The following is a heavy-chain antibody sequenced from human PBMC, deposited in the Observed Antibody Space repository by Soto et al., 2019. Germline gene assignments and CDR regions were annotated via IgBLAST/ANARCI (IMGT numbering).Heavy chain of an antibody. CDR2: VYHTGSS. V-gene: IGHV4-38-2*01. J-gene: IGHJ4*02. Sequence: NPSETLSLTCGVSAYSITSDHYWGWVRQPPGKGLEWIGCVYHTGSSYNNPSLKGRLTISVDTSKNQFILELSSVTAADTAVYFCARVLHDGSGSFFDFWGPGTLVTVSS. CDR3: ARVLHDGSGSFFDF. D-gene: IGHD3-22*01. CDR1: AYSITSDHY.